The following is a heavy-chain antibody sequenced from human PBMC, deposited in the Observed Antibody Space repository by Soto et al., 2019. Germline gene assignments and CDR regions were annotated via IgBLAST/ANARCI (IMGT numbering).Heavy chain of an antibody. CDR1: GGSISSSNW. D-gene: IGHD3-10*01. CDR3: ARRWGEGRVDY. Sequence: QVQLQESGPGLVKPSGTLSLTCAVSGGSISSSNWWSWVRQPPGKGLEWIGEIYHSGNTNYNPSRKSRVTTAVDKSRNQFSLKLSSVTAADTAVHYCARRWGEGRVDYWGQGTLVTVSS. CDR2: IYHSGNT. V-gene: IGHV4-4*02. J-gene: IGHJ4*02.